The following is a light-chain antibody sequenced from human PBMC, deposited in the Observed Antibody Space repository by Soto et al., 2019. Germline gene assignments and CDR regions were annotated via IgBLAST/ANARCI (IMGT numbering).Light chain of an antibody. J-gene: IGKJ1*01. CDR1: QTVSNN. CDR2: GAS. V-gene: IGKV3-20*01. Sequence: EIVMTQSPGTLSVSPGEGATLSCRASQTVSNNLAWYQQKPGQAPRLPIYGASSRATGIPDRFSGSGSGTDFTLTISRLEPEDFAVYYCQESPRTFGQGTKVDIK. CDR3: QESPRT.